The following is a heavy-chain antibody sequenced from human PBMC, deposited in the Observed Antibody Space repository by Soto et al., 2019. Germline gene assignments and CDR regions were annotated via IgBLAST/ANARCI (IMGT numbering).Heavy chain of an antibody. CDR3: VKGEYYYDGSAYYPFDY. CDR1: GFTVSSNY. J-gene: IGHJ4*02. D-gene: IGHD3-22*01. V-gene: IGHV3-66*01. CDR2: IYSTTNT. Sequence: GGSLRLSCVASGFTVSSNYMSWVRQAPGKGLEWVSIIYSTTNTHYADSVKGRFTISRDNSKNTAYLQMSSLRPEDTAVYYCVKGEYYYDGSAYYPFDYWGQGRMVTVSS.